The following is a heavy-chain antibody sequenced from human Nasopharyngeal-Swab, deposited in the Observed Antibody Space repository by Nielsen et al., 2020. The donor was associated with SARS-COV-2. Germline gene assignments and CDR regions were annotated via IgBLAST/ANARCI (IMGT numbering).Heavy chain of an antibody. CDR3: ARGPIRGYSYGFGYFDY. CDR2: INHSGST. J-gene: IGHJ4*02. Sequence: SETLSLTCAVYSGSFSGYYWSWIRQPTGKGLEWIGEINHSGSTNYNPSLKSRVTISVDTSKNQFYLKLSSVTAADTAGYYCARGPIRGYSYGFGYFDYWGQGTLVTVSS. CDR1: SGSFSGYY. V-gene: IGHV4-34*01. D-gene: IGHD5-18*01.